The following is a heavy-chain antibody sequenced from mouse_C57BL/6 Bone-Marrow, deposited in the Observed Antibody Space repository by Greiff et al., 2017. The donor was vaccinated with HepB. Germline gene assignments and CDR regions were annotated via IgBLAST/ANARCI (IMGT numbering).Heavy chain of an antibody. CDR1: GYAFSSSW. CDR2: IYPGDGDT. D-gene: IGHD1-1*01. J-gene: IGHJ4*01. V-gene: IGHV1-82*01. CDR3: ARWGNYYGYAMDY. Sequence: VQLVESGPELVKPGASVKISCKASGYAFSSSWMNWVTQRPGKGLEWIGRIYPGDGDTNYNGKFKGKATLTADKSSSTAYMQLSSLTSEDSAVYFCARWGNYYGYAMDYWGQGTSVTVSS.